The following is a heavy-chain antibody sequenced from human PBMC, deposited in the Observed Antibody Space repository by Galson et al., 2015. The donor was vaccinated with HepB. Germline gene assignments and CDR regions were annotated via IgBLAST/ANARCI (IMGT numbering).Heavy chain of an antibody. CDR2: ISYDGSNK. J-gene: IGHJ3*02. CDR1: GFTLSSYA. D-gene: IGHD2-21*02. CDR3: ARARIVVVTARVRDAFDI. Sequence: SLRLSCAASGFTLSSYAMHWVRQAPAKGLEWVAVISYDGSNKYYADSVKGRFTISRDNSKNTLYLQMNSLRAEDTAVYYCARARIVVVTARVRDAFDIWGQGTMVTVSS. V-gene: IGHV3-30-3*01.